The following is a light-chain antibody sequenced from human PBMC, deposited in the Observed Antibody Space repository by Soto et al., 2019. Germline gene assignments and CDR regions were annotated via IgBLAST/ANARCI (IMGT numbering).Light chain of an antibody. J-gene: IGLJ1*01. CDR1: SSDVGSYNL. V-gene: IGLV2-23*01. CDR2: EGS. Sequence: QSALTQPASVSGSPGQSITISCTGTSSDVGSYNLVSWYQQHPGKAPKLMIYEGSKRPSGVSNPFSGSKSCNTASLTISGLQAEDEADYYCCSYAGSSTHVFGTGTKLTVL. CDR3: CSYAGSSTHV.